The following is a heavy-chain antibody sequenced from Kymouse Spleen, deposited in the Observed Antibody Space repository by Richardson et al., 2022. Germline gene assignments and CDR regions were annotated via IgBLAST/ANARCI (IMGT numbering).Heavy chain of an antibody. V-gene: IGHV4-34*01. Sequence: QVQLQQWGAGLLKPSETLSLTCAVYGGSFSGYYWSWIRQPPGKGLEWIGEINHSGSTNYNPSLKSRVTISVDTSKNQFSLKLSSVTAADTAVYYCARGITGTPYFQHWGQGTLVTVSS. D-gene: IGHD1-20*01,IGHD1-7*01. CDR2: INHSGST. J-gene: IGHJ1*01. CDR3: ARGITGTPYFQH. CDR1: GGSFSGYY.